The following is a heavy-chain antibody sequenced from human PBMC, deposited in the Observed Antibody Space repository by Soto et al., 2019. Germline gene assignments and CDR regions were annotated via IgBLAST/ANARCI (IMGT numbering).Heavy chain of an antibody. J-gene: IGHJ3*02. CDR3: AREARGYCSGGSACAFDI. D-gene: IGHD2-15*01. V-gene: IGHV6-1*01. CDR2: TYYRSKWYR. CDR1: GDSVSGNSPA. Sequence: SQTLSLTCAISGDSVSGNSPAWNWIRQFPSGGLEWLGRTYYRSKWYRDYAASVKSRISVDPDTSKNQFSLQLSSVTAADTAVYYCAREARGYCSGGSACAFDIWGQGTMVTVSS.